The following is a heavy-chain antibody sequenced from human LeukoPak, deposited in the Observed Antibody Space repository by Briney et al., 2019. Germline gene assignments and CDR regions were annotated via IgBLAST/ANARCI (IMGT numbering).Heavy chain of an antibody. CDR1: GGSFSGYY. CDR3: ARGSSGSYYVGYYFDY. CDR2: INHSGST. J-gene: IGHJ4*02. Sequence: SETLSLTCAVYGGSFSGYYWSWIRQPPGKGLEWIGEINHSGSTNYNPSLKSRVTMSVDTSKNQFSLKLSSVTAADTAVYYCARGSSGSYYVGYYFDYWGQGTLVTVSS. V-gene: IGHV4-34*01. D-gene: IGHD1-26*01.